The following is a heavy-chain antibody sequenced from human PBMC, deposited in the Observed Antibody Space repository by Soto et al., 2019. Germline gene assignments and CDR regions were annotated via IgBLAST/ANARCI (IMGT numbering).Heavy chain of an antibody. CDR3: ARDGGDCGYRLIYYYYIGMDV. D-gene: IGHD2-21*02. V-gene: IGHV1-3*05. J-gene: IGHJ6*02. CDR1: GYAFSSYA. Sequence: QVQLVQSGAEEKKPGASVKVSCKASGYAFSSYAMHWVRQAPGQRLEWMGWINIGSGNTEYSQNLHDRITITRDTSASTVYMERSSLRSEDTAVYYCARDGGDCGYRLIYYYYIGMDVWGQGTTVTVSS. CDR2: INIGSGNT.